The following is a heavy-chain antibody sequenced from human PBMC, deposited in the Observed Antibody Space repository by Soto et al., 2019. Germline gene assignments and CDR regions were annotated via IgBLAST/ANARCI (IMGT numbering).Heavy chain of an antibody. CDR3: ARRNWSDEGYYYGMDV. Sequence: SQTLSLTCAISGDSVSRNSGAWNWIRQSPSGGLQWLGRTYYRSKWYSEYALSVKSRITINPDTAKNQFALQLKSVTPDDSGVYYCARRNWSDEGYYYGMDVWGQGIRVTFSS. D-gene: IGHD1-1*01. CDR1: GDSVSRNSGA. J-gene: IGHJ6*02. V-gene: IGHV6-1*01. CDR2: TYYRSKWYS.